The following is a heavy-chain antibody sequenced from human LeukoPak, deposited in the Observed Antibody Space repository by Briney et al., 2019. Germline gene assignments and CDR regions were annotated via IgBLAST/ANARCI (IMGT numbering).Heavy chain of an antibody. CDR2: INHSGST. J-gene: IGHJ6*03. CDR1: GGSFSGYY. D-gene: IGHD6-13*01. Sequence: SETLSLTCAVYGGSFSGYYWSWIRQPPGKGLEWIGEINHSGSTNYNPSLKSRVTISVDTSKNQFSLKLSSVTAADTAVYYCARGAAAGLYYYYMDVWGKGTTVTVSS. V-gene: IGHV4-34*01. CDR3: ARGAAAGLYYYYMDV.